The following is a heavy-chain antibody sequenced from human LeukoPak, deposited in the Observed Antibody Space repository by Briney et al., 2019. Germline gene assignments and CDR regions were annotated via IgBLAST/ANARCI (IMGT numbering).Heavy chain of an antibody. Sequence: PGGSLRLSCAASGFTFSDYYMSWIRQAPGKGLEWVSYISSSSSYTNYADSVKGRFTISRDNAKNSLYLQMNSLRAEDTAVYYCARDAVSLAAGTSDYWGQGSLVTVSS. CDR1: GFTFSDYY. CDR3: ARDAVSLAAGTSDY. J-gene: IGHJ4*02. CDR2: ISSSSSYT. D-gene: IGHD6-13*01. V-gene: IGHV3-11*05.